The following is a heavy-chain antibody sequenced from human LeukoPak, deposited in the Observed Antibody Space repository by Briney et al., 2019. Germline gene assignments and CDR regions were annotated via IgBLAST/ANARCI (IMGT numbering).Heavy chain of an antibody. Sequence: PSETLSLTCDVFGGSFTDYFWTWIRQSPGKGLEWIGEINDYTGNTNYNPSLNSRVSISLEKSKNQFSLELRSVTAADTADYYCARGRIAKIVVVHSFHYGMDVWGQGTTVTVSS. CDR2: INDYTGNT. CDR1: GGSFTDYF. J-gene: IGHJ6*02. CDR3: ARGRIAKIVVVHSFHYGMDV. D-gene: IGHD3-22*01. V-gene: IGHV4-34*01.